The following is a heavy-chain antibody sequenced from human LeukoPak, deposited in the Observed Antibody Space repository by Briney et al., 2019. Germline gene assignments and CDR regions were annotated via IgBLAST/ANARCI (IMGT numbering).Heavy chain of an antibody. D-gene: IGHD1-26*01. CDR2: IYYSGSN. J-gene: IGHJ4*02. CDR1: GGSISSSSYY. Sequence: SETLSLTCTVSGGSISSSSYYWGWIRQPPGKGLEWVGSIYYSGSNYYNPSLKSRVTISVDTSKNQFSLKLSPVTAADTAVYYCARERGSDTDRFFDYWGQGNLVTVSS. V-gene: IGHV4-39*02. CDR3: ARERGSDTDRFFDY.